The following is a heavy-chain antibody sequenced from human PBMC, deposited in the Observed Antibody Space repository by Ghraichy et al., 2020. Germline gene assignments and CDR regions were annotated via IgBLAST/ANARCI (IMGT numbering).Heavy chain of an antibody. CDR2: IYYSGST. J-gene: IGHJ4*02. CDR1: GGSISSYY. D-gene: IGHD3-3*01. Sequence: SETLSLTCTVSGGSISSYYWSWIRQPPGKGLEWIGYIYYSGSTNYNPSLKSRVTISVDTSKNQFSLKLSSVTAADTAVYYCARGGGYDFWSGYTTYYFDYWGQGTLVTVSS. V-gene: IGHV4-59*01. CDR3: ARGGGYDFWSGYTTYYFDY.